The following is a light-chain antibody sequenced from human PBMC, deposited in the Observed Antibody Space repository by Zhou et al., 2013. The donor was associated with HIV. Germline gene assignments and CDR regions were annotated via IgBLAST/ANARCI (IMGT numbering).Light chain of an antibody. CDR2: DAS. CDR3: LQHNTYPLT. J-gene: IGKJ4*01. CDR1: QDISNY. V-gene: IGKV1-33*01. Sequence: DIQMTQSPSSLSASVGDRVTITCQASQDISNYLNWYQQKPGKAPKLLIYDASNLETGVPSRFSGSGSGTDFTFTISSLQPEDIATYYCLQHNTYPLTFGGGTQGWRSN.